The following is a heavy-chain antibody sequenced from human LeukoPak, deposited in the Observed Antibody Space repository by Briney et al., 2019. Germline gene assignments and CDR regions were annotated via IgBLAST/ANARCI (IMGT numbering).Heavy chain of an antibody. CDR3: AREGVAVAGCFDY. Sequence: GGSLRLSCAASGFTFSSYAMHWVRQAPGKGLEWVAVISYDGSNKYYADSVKGRFTTSRDNSKNTLYLQMNSLRAEDTAVYYCAREGVAVAGCFDYWGQGTLVTVSS. CDR1: GFTFSSYA. D-gene: IGHD6-19*01. J-gene: IGHJ4*02. CDR2: ISYDGSNK. V-gene: IGHV3-30*04.